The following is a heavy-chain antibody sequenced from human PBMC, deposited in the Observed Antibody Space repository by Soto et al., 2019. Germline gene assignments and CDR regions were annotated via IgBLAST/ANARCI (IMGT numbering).Heavy chain of an antibody. J-gene: IGHJ4*01. D-gene: IGHD3-22*01. CDR2: ISAYNGNT. CDR1: GYTFTSYG. V-gene: IGHV1-18*01. Sequence: ASVKVSCKASGYTFTSYGISWVRQAPGQGLEWMGWISAYNGNTNYAQKLQGRVTMTTDTSTSTAYMELRSLRSDDTAVYYCARTLKAYYYDRSGYYYGPGRTGIDYWGRG. CDR3: ARTLKAYYYDRSGYYYGPGRTGIDY.